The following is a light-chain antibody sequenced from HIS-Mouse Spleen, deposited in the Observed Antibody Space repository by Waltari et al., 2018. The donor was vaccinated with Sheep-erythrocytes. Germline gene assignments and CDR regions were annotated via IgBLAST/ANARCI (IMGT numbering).Light chain of an antibody. J-gene: IGKJ4*01. Sequence: DIPLTQFPSSLSASVGDRVTITCQASEDISNYLNLYQQKPGKAPKLLIYDASNLETGVPSRFSGSGSGTDFTFTISSLQPEDIATYYCQQYDNLLTFGGGTKVEIK. V-gene: IGKV1-33*01. CDR1: EDISNY. CDR2: DAS. CDR3: QQYDNLLT.